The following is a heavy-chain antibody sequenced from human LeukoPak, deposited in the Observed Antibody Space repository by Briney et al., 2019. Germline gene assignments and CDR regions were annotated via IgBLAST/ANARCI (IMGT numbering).Heavy chain of an antibody. D-gene: IGHD3-10*02. CDR1: GFTSSSYE. CDR2: ISSSGSTI. V-gene: IGHV3-48*03. CDR3: AELGITMIGGV. J-gene: IGHJ6*04. Sequence: GSLRLSCAASGFTSSSYEMNWVRQAPGKGLEWVSYISSSGSTIYYADSVKGRFTISRDNAKNSLYLQMNSLRAEDTAVYYCAELGITMIGGVWGKGTTVTISS.